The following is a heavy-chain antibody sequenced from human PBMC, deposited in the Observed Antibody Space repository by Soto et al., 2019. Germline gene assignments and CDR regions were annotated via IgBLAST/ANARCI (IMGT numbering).Heavy chain of an antibody. CDR3: ARWIQLWSPSGRHYRYGDV. CDR2: IFYSGST. CDR1: GGSISSGDYY. Sequence: LALTCTVSGGSISSGDYYLSWIRQPPGKGLEWIGYIFYSGSTYYNPSLKSRVTISVDTSKNQFSLKLTSVTAADTAVYYCARWIQLWSPSGRHYRYGDVWGQGTTVTVSS. D-gene: IGHD5-18*01. V-gene: IGHV4-30-4*01. J-gene: IGHJ6*02.